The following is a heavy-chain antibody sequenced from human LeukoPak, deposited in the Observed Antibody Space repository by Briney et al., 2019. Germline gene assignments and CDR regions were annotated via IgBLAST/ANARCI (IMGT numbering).Heavy chain of an antibody. CDR3: AREGYSYGAGYFDY. J-gene: IGHJ4*02. CDR1: GGSIGSYY. CDR2: IYYSGST. V-gene: IGHV4-59*12. D-gene: IGHD5-18*01. Sequence: SETLSLTCTVSGGSIGSYYWSWIRQPPGKGLEWIGYIYYSGSTNYNPSLKSRVTISVDTSKNQFSLKLSSVTAADTAVYYCAREGYSYGAGYFDYWGQGTLVTVSS.